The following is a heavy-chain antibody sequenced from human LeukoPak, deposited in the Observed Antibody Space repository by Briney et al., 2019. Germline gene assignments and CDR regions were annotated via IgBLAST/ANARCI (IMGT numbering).Heavy chain of an antibody. D-gene: IGHD3-22*01. CDR3: ARDSSGYYLGTFDY. Sequence: PGGSLRLSCAASGFTFSSYGMHWVRQAPGKGLEWAAVIWYDGSNKYYADSVKGRFTISRDNSKNTLYLQMNSLRAEDTAVYYCARDSSGYYLGTFDYWGQGTLVTVSS. J-gene: IGHJ4*02. CDR2: IWYDGSNK. CDR1: GFTFSSYG. V-gene: IGHV3-33*01.